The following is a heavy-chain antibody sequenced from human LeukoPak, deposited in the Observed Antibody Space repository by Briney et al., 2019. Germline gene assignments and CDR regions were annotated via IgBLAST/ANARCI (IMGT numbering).Heavy chain of an antibody. CDR3: ARVEGDYGVYWFDP. J-gene: IGHJ5*02. V-gene: IGHV4-59*01. CDR2: IYYSGST. Sequence: SETLSLTCTVSGGSISSYYWSWIRQPPGKGLEWIGYIYYSGSTNYNPSLKSRVTISVDTSKNQFSLKLSSVTAADTAVYYCARVEGDYGVYWFDPWGQGTLVTVSS. CDR1: GGSISSYY. D-gene: IGHD4-17*01.